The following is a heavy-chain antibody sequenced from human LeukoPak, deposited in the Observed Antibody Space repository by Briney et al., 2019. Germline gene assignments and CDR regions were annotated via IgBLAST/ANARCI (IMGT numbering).Heavy chain of an antibody. CDR2: INWNGLSS. V-gene: IGHV3-20*04. Sequence: GGSLRLSCAASGFPFHDFGLSWVRQAPGKGLEWVSGINWNGLSSTYADSVKGRFTISRDNAKNSLYLQMGSLRAGDTALYYCARDDGGYYYGSGSYYNGPIGYWGQGTLVTVSS. J-gene: IGHJ4*02. D-gene: IGHD3-10*01. CDR3: ARDDGGYYYGSGSYYNGPIGY. CDR1: GFPFHDFG.